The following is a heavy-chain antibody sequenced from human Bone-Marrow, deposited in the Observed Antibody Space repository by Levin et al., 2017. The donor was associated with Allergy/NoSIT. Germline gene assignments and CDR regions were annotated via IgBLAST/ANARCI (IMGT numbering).Heavy chain of an antibody. CDR2: IYYSGST. J-gene: IGHJ2*01. V-gene: IGHV4-59*01. CDR3: ARGYGDYVNWYFDL. D-gene: IGHD4-17*01. Sequence: SETLSLTCTVSGGSISSYYWSWIRQPPGKGLEWIGYIYYSGSTNYNPSLKSRVTISVDTSKNQFSLKLSSVTAADTAVYYCARGYGDYVNWYFDLWGRGTLVTVSS. CDR1: GGSISSYY.